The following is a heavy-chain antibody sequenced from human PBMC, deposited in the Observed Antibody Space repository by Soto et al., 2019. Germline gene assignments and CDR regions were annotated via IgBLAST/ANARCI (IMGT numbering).Heavy chain of an antibody. CDR2: IYYSGST. CDR3: ARNYGHAFDI. CDR1: GGSISSYY. Sequence: SEILSLTCTVSGGSISSYYWSWIRQPPGKGLEWIGYIYYSGSTNYNPSLKSRVTISVDTSKNQFSLKLSSVTAADTAVYYCARNYGHAFDIWGQGTMVTVSS. D-gene: IGHD1-7*01. V-gene: IGHV4-59*01. J-gene: IGHJ3*02.